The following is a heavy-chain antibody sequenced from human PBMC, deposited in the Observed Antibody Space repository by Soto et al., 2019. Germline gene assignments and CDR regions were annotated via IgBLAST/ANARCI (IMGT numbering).Heavy chain of an antibody. V-gene: IGHV4-39*01. D-gene: IGHD3-9*01. CDR1: DDSINSDKYY. CDR2: IYYRGNA. CDR3: ARLEGLATISYYFDF. J-gene: IGHJ4*02. Sequence: PSETLSLTCSVSDDSINSDKYYWGWIRQPPGKGLEWIGIIYYRGNAYYNPSLQTRVTISLDKSKSQFSLKLNSVTAADSAVYFCARLEGLATISYYFDFWGPGALVTVSS.